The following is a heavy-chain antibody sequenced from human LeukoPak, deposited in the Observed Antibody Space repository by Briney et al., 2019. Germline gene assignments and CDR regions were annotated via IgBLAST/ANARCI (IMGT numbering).Heavy chain of an antibody. J-gene: IGHJ4*02. CDR3: AKITSSSSGGSYFDY. Sequence: PGGSLRLSCAASGFTFSSYAMSWVRQAPGKGLEWVSAISGSGGSTYYADSVKGRFTISRDNSKNTLYLQMNSLRAEDTAVYYCAKITSSSSGGSYFDYWGQGTLVTVSS. CDR2: ISGSGGST. D-gene: IGHD6-6*01. CDR1: GFTFSSYA. V-gene: IGHV3-23*01.